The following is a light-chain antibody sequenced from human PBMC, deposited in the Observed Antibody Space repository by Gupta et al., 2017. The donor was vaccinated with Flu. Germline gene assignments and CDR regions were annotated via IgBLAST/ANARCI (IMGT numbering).Light chain of an antibody. CDR3: QEYNSAPLL. CDR1: QGISNY. CDR2: GAS. V-gene: IGKV1-27*01. Sequence: DIQMTESPSSLSASVGDRATITCRASQGISNYFAWYQQNPGKVPKLLIYGASTLQSGVPSRLSGSGSGTDFTLTISSLQPEDVATYYCQEYNSAPLLFGPGTKVDIQ. J-gene: IGKJ3*01.